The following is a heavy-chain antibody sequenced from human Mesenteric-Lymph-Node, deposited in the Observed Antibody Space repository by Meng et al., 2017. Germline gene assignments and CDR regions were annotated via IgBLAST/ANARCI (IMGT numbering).Heavy chain of an antibody. CDR3: ARVGWRQWSFDL. V-gene: IGHV4-30-4*08. CDR1: GGSISSGGYY. CDR2: IYYSGST. D-gene: IGHD5-18*01. J-gene: IGHJ2*01. Sequence: VQLQESGPGPVKPSQTLSLTCTVSGGSISSGGYYWSWIRQHPGKGLERIGYIYYSGSTYYNPSLRSRITISVDTSKNQFSLRLRSVTAADTAVYYCARVGWRQWSFDLWGRGTLVTVSS.